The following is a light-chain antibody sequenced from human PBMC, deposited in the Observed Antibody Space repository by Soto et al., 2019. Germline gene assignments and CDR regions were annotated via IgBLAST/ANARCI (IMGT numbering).Light chain of an antibody. CDR2: GAS. V-gene: IGKV3-20*01. Sequence: DTVLTQSPGTLSLSPGERTTLSCRASQSISRYLAWYQQKPGQGPRLLIYGASSRATGTPDRFSGSVSGTDFTLTINGLEPEEFALYYCQQYGSSPPTFGQGTKVDIK. CDR1: QSISRY. CDR3: QQYGSSPPT. J-gene: IGKJ1*01.